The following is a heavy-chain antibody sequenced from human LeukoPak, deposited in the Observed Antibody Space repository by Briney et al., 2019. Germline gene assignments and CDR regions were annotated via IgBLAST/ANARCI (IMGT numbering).Heavy chain of an antibody. J-gene: IGHJ6*02. CDR2: ISSSSDNI. V-gene: IGHV3-48*02. CDR3: ARDFPSDV. Sequence: GGSLRLSCAASGFTFSSTSINWVRQAPGKGLEWVSYISSSSDNIYYTDSVKGRFTSSRDNAKNSLYLQMNSLRDEDTAVYYCARDFPSDVWGQGTTVTVSS. CDR1: GFTFSSTS.